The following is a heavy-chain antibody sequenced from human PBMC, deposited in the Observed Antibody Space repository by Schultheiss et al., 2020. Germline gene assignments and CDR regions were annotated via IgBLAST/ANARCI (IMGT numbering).Heavy chain of an antibody. CDR1: AYTFTGDQ. CDR3: ARARLFDYYGSGSSDY. CDR2: IDPDRGDT. Sequence: ASVKVSCKASAYTFTGDQLHWVRQAPGQGLDWMGWIDPDRGDTNYAQKLQGRVTMTTDTSTSTAYMELRSLRSDDTAVYYCARARLFDYYGSGSSDYWGQGTLVTVSS. J-gene: IGHJ4*02. V-gene: IGHV1-18*04. D-gene: IGHD3-10*01.